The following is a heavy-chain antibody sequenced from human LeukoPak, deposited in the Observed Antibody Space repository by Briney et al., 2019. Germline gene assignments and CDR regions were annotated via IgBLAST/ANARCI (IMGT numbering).Heavy chain of an antibody. CDR1: GGTFSSYA. CDR2: IIPIFGTA. V-gene: IGHV1-69*05. D-gene: IGHD3-22*01. CDR3: ARDPGYYDSSGYYDSYFDY. J-gene: IGHJ4*02. Sequence: SVKVSCKASGGTFSSYAISWVRQAPGQGLEWMGGIIPIFGTANYAQKFQGRVTITTDESTSTAYMELSSLRSEDTAVYYCARDPGYYDSSGYYDSYFDYWGQGTLVTVSS.